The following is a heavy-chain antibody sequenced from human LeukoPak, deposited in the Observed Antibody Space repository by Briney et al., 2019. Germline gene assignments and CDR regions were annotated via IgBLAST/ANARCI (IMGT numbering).Heavy chain of an antibody. CDR2: INPSGGST. CDR1: GYTLTSYY. D-gene: IGHD4-17*01. V-gene: IGHV1-46*03. CDR3: ARVSYGDHVVIDY. J-gene: IGHJ4*02. Sequence: ASVKVSCRASGYTLTSYYMHWVRQAPGQGLEWMGIINPSGGSTSYAQKFQGRVTMTRDTSTSTVYMELSSLRSEDTAVYYCARVSYGDHVVIDYWGQGTLVTVSS.